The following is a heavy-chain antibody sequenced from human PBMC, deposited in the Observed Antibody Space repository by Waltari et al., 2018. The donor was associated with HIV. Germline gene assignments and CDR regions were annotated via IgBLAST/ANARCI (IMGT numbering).Heavy chain of an antibody. Sequence: EVQLVESGGGLVKPGGSLRLSCAASGFTFSNAWMSWVCQAPGKGLEWVGRIKSKTDSGTTDYAAPVKGRFTISRDDSKNTLYLQMNSLKTEDTAVYYCTTEYPGDGYNYDYWGQGTLVTVSS. D-gene: IGHD5-12*01. CDR2: IKSKTDSGTT. V-gene: IGHV3-15*01. CDR3: TTEYPGDGYNYDY. CDR1: GFTFSNAW. J-gene: IGHJ4*02.